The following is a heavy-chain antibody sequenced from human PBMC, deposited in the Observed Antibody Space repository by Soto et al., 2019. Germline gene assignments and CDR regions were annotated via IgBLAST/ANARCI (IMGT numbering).Heavy chain of an antibody. V-gene: IGHV3-9*01. Sequence: EVQLVESGGGLVQPGRSLRLSCAASGFTFDDYAMHWVRQPPGKGLEWVSGITWNSGIIGYVDSVKGRFTISRENAKNXLSLQMNSLSPEDTALYYCAKDQGYSTSYYGYVDLWGRGTLVTVSS. CDR1: GFTFDDYA. D-gene: IGHD6-13*01. CDR3: AKDQGYSTSYYGYVDL. J-gene: IGHJ2*01. CDR2: ITWNSGII.